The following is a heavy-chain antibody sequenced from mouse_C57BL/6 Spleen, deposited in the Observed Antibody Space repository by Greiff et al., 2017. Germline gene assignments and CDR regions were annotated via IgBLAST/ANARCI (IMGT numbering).Heavy chain of an antibody. CDR1: GYTFTDYE. D-gene: IGHD2-2*01. CDR3: TRWFYAMDY. Sequence: QVQLKQSGAELVRPGASVTLSCKASGYTFTDYEMHWVKHTPVHGLEWIGAIDPETGGTAYTQKFKGKAILTADKSSSTAYMELRSRTSEDSAVYYCTRWFYAMDYWGQGTSVTVSS. J-gene: IGHJ4*01. CDR2: IDPETGGT. V-gene: IGHV1-15*01.